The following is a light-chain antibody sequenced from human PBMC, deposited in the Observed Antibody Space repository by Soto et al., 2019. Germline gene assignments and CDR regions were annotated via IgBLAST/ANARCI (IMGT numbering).Light chain of an antibody. V-gene: IGKV4-1*01. CDR1: QTVLFTSNNKNY. Sequence: DIVMTQSPGSLAVSLGERAAINCKSSQTVLFTSNNKNYLAWYQQKPGQPPRLLIYWASTRESGVPDRFSGSGSGTDFTLTISNLQAEDVAVYYCQKYYSTPFDFGQGTRLEIK. CDR2: WAS. J-gene: IGKJ5*01. CDR3: QKYYSTPFD.